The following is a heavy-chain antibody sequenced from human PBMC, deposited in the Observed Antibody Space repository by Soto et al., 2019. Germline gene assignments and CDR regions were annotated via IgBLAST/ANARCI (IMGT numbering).Heavy chain of an antibody. CDR3: IQSRCGGDCLQSYASYYYYGMDV. V-gene: IGHV2-5*02. D-gene: IGHD2-21*02. CDR1: GFSLSTSGVG. CDR2: IYWDDDK. Sequence: SGPKLVNPTQTLTLTCTFSGFSLSTSGVGVGWIRQPPGKALEWLALIYWDDDKRYSPSLRSRLTINKDTSKNQVVLTMTNMDPVDTATYYCIQSRCGGDCLQSYASYYYYGMDVWGQGTTVTVSS. J-gene: IGHJ6*02.